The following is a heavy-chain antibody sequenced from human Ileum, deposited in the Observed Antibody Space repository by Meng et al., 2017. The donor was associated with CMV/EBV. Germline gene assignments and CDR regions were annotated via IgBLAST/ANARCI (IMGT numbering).Heavy chain of an antibody. Sequence: GGSLRLSCATSGFTFSTYGFHWVRQAPGKGLEWVAVIWYDGSKTYYTDSVKGRFTVSKDNSKNTVYLQMNSLRAEDTAVYYCAKDGDCSGTSCYKFYFDSWGQGTLVTVSS. D-gene: IGHD2-2*02. CDR1: GFTFSTYG. CDR2: IWYDGSKT. CDR3: AKDGDCSGTSCYKFYFDS. J-gene: IGHJ4*02. V-gene: IGHV3-33*06.